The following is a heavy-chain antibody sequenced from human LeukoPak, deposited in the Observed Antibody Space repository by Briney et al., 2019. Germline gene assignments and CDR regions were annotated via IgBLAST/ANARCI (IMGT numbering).Heavy chain of an antibody. V-gene: IGHV4-38-2*02. CDR2: FHYSGST. J-gene: IGHJ5*02. CDR1: GYSIISGYS. CDR3: ARAYCSSTSCYTEGWFDP. Sequence: SETLSLTCTVSGYSIISGYSWEWIRQPPGKGLEWIGSFHYSGSTYYNPSLMSRVTISGDTSKNQFSLRLSSVNAADTAVYYCARAYCSSTSCYTEGWFDPWGQGTLVTVSS. D-gene: IGHD2-2*02.